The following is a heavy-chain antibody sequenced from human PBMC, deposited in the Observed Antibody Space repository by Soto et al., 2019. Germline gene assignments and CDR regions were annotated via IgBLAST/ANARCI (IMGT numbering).Heavy chain of an antibody. D-gene: IGHD3-10*01. J-gene: IGHJ4*02. CDR1: GFTFDDYA. Sequence: GGSLRLSCAASGFTFDDYAMHWVRQAPGKGLEWVSGISWNSGSIGYADSVKGRFTISRDNAKNSLYLQMNSLRAEDTALYYCAKDMSAGSYPNFDYWGQGTLVTVSS. CDR2: ISWNSGSI. CDR3: AKDMSAGSYPNFDY. V-gene: IGHV3-9*01.